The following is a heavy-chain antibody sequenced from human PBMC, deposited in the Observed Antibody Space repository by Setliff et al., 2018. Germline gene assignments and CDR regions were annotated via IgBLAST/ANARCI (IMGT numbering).Heavy chain of an antibody. Sequence: SETLSLTCNVSADSISSSYDYWAWIRQPPGKGLEWIGSIYNSGSTYYNPSLKSRVSISIDTSKNQFSLKLSSVTAADTAVYYCARLGYRGDLDYWGQGTLVPVSS. CDR2: IYNSGST. CDR1: ADSISSSYDY. D-gene: IGHD5-12*01. V-gene: IGHV4-39*01. J-gene: IGHJ4*02. CDR3: ARLGYRGDLDY.